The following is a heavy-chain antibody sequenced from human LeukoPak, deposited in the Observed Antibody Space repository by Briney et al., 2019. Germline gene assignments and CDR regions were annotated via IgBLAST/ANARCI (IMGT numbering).Heavy chain of an antibody. J-gene: IGHJ4*02. D-gene: IGHD3-22*01. Sequence: ASVTVSCKASGYTFTSYGISWVRQAPGQGLEWVGWISAYNGNTNYAQKLQGRVTMTTDTSTSTAYMELRSLRSDDTSVYYCARGRNTYDRSSYYYWGQGTLVTVSS. V-gene: IGHV1-18*01. CDR2: ISAYNGNT. CDR3: ARGRNTYDRSSYYY. CDR1: GYTFTSYG.